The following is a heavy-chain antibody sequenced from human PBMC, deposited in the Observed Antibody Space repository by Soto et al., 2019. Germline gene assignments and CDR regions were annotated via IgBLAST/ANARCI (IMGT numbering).Heavy chain of an antibody. CDR1: GGSISSSNW. Sequence: QVQLQESGPGLVKPSGTLSLTCAVSGGSISSSNWWSWVRQPPGKGLEWIGEIYHSGSTNYNPSLKSRVTISVDTSKNQFSLKLSSVTAADTAVYYCSRERYGGNPGGWFDPWGQGTLVTVSS. CDR2: IYHSGST. V-gene: IGHV4-4*02. J-gene: IGHJ5*02. CDR3: SRERYGGNPGGWFDP. D-gene: IGHD4-17*01.